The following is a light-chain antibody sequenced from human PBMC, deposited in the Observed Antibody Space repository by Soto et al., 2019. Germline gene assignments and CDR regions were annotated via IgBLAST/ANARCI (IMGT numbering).Light chain of an antibody. CDR2: GAS. J-gene: IGKJ3*01. V-gene: IGKV3-20*01. Sequence: PGARATLTCRASQSVTNYIAWYQQKPGQAPRLLIYGASSRATGIPDRFSGSGSGTDFTLTISRLEPEDFAVYYCQQYGSSPFTFGPGTKVDIK. CDR1: QSVTNY. CDR3: QQYGSSPFT.